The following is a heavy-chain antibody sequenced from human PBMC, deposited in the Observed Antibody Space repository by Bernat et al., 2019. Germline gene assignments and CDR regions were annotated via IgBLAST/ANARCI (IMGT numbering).Heavy chain of an antibody. V-gene: IGHV2-70*15. CDR2: IDWDDDI. J-gene: IGHJ3*02. Sequence: QVTLRDSGPALVKPTQTLTLTCTFSGFSLSTSGMCVSWIRQPPGKALEWLARIDWDDDIYYSTSLKTRLTISKDTSKNQVVLTMTNMEPVDTATYYCALIRWYYYGSGSYYPDAFDIWGQGTLVTISS. CDR1: GFSLSTSGMC. D-gene: IGHD3-10*01. CDR3: ALIRWYYYGSGSYYPDAFDI.